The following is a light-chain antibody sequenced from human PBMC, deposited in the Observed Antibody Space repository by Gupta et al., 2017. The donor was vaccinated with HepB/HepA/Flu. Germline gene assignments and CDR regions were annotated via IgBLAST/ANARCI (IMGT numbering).Light chain of an antibody. V-gene: IGKV1-5*03. Sequence: DIQMTQSPTTLSASLVDSVTITCPPRQNISRWLSWYPQKPGKAPNLLIYNVSTLESGVPSTFSGSGSGTGFTLTVSSLEPDDFAIYYCKQYSSYPCSFGGGTKLEIK. CDR2: NVS. CDR1: QNISRW. CDR3: KQYSSYPCS. J-gene: IGKJ2*04.